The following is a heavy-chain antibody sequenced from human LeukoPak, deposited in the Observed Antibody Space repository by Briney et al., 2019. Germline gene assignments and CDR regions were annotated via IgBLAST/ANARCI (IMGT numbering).Heavy chain of an antibody. CDR3: ASDQRYAFDY. CDR1: GFSFTDYP. Sequence: GGSLRLSCATSGFSFTDYPMNWVRQAPGKGLEWVSNIRTSAEGANYAYYADSVKGRVTISRDDAKNTLYLHMNSLRDDDTAVYYCASDQRYAFDYWGHGILVTVSS. J-gene: IGHJ4*01. D-gene: IGHD3-9*01. V-gene: IGHV3-48*02. CDR2: IRTSAEGANYA.